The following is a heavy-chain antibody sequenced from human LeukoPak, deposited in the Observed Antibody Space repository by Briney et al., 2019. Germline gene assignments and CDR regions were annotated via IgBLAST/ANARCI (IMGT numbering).Heavy chain of an antibody. Sequence: ASVKVSCKASGGTFSSYAISWVRQAPGQGLEWMGWISAYNGNTNYAQKLQGRVTMTTDTSTSTAYMELRSLRSDDTAVYYCARELYDYVWGSYREYYFDYWGQGTLVTVSS. CDR1: GGTFSSYA. D-gene: IGHD3-16*02. V-gene: IGHV1-18*01. CDR3: ARELYDYVWGSYREYYFDY. J-gene: IGHJ4*02. CDR2: ISAYNGNT.